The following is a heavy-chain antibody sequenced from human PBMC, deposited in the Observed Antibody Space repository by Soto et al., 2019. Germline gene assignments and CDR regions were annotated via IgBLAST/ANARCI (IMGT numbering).Heavy chain of an antibody. CDR3: AKAATYYDNSGFYYADNWFDP. V-gene: IGHV3-23*01. J-gene: IGHJ5*02. Sequence: HPGGSLRLSCTASGFTLSNSAMSWVRLAPGKGLEWVSGISASDGSTYYADSVKGRFTISRDTSKNTLYLQMNSLRAEDTAVYYCAKAATYYDNSGFYYADNWFDPRGRGT. CDR1: GFTLSNSA. CDR2: ISASDGST. D-gene: IGHD3-22*01.